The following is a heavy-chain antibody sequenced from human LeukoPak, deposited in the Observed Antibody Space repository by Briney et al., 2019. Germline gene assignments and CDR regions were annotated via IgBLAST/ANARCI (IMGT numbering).Heavy chain of an antibody. Sequence: ASVKVSCKASGYSFTSHYMHWVRQAPGQGLEWMGWINPNSGGTNYAQKFQGRVTMTRDTSISTAYMELSRLRSDDTAVYYCASEFPYCSGGSCYSEWGQGTLVTVSS. CDR3: ASEFPYCSGGSCYSE. CDR2: INPNSGGT. J-gene: IGHJ4*02. D-gene: IGHD2-15*01. V-gene: IGHV1-2*02. CDR1: GYSFTSHY.